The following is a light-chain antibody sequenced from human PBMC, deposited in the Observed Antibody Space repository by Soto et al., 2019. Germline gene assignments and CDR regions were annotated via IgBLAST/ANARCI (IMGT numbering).Light chain of an antibody. Sequence: EIVLTQSPGTLSLSPGERATLSCRASQSVSSSYLAWYQQKPGQAPRLLIYGASSRATGIQERFNGSGSGTAFTLTTSTLETEEFAAYSCVQNGSSFGPGTKVDIK. CDR1: QSVSSSY. CDR2: GAS. J-gene: IGKJ3*01. V-gene: IGKV3-20*01. CDR3: VQNGSS.